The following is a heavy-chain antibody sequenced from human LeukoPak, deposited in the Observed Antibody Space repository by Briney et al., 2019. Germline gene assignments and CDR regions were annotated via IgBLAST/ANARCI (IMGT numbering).Heavy chain of an antibody. CDR1: GGSISSGGYY. D-gene: IGHD3-22*01. Sequence: SQTLSLTCTVSGGSISSGGYYWSWIRQHPGKGLEWIGYIYYSGSTYYNPSLKSRVTISVDTSKNQFSLKLSSVTAADTAVYYCARVSRYLVNSGSSGYYVVDYWGQGTLVTVSS. V-gene: IGHV4-31*03. J-gene: IGHJ4*02. CDR3: ARVSRYLVNSGSSGYYVVDY. CDR2: IYYSGST.